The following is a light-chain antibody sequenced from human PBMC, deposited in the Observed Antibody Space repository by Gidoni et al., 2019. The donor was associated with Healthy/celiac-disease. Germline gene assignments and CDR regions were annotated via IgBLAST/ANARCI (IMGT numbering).Light chain of an antibody. Sequence: DIQMTQSPSTLSASVGDRVTITCRDSQNISNWLAWYQQKPGKAPKPLIYKASSLESAVPSRFSGSGSGTEFTLTISSLQPDDFAIYYCQQYNSYPCSFGQGTKLEIK. CDR2: KAS. J-gene: IGKJ2*04. CDR1: QNISNW. V-gene: IGKV1-5*03. CDR3: QQYNSYPCS.